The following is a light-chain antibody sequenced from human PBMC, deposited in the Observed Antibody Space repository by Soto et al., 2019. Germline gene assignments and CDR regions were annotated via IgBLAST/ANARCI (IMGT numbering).Light chain of an antibody. J-gene: IGKJ4*01. CDR3: QQYNIWPLT. CDR1: QSVSSN. CDR2: GAS. Sequence: EIVMTQSPATLSVSPGERATLSCRASQSVSSNLAWYRQKPGQAPRLLIYGASTRATGIPARFSGSGSETEFTLSIGSLQSEDFAVYYCQQYNIWPLTFGGGTKVEIK. V-gene: IGKV3-15*01.